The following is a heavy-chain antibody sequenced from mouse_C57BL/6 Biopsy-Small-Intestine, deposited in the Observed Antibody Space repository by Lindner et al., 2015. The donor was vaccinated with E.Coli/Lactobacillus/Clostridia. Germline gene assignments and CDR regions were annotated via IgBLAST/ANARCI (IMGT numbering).Heavy chain of an antibody. V-gene: IGHV14-2*01. D-gene: IGHD2-13*01. CDR3: ARGGHCGRDCYSESFQF. CDR1: GGNFSNYD. CDR2: ILPVFATT. J-gene: IGHJ3*01. Sequence: SVKVSCKVSGGNFSNYDITWVRQAPGQGLEWMGGILPVFATTNYARTFQGRLTITADESTNTAYMELSNLRSDDTAVYYCARGGHCGRDCYSESFQFWGQGTLVTVS.